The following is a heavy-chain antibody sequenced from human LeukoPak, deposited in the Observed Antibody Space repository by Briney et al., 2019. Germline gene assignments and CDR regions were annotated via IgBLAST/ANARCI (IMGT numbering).Heavy chain of an antibody. CDR2: ISGSGGST. V-gene: IGHV3-23*01. Sequence: GGTLRLSCAASGFTFSSYGMSWVRQAPGKGLEWVSAISGSGGSTYHADSVKGRFTISRDNSKNTLFLLMNSLRVEDTAIYYCAKSVVNSGTYIPFDSWGQGTLVTVSS. CDR1: GFTFSSYG. CDR3: AKSVVNSGTYIPFDS. D-gene: IGHD1-26*01. J-gene: IGHJ4*02.